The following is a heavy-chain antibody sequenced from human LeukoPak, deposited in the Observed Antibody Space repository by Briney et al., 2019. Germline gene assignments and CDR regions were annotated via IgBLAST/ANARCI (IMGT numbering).Heavy chain of an antibody. Sequence: ASVKVSCKASGGTFSSYAISWVRQAPGQGLEWMGGIIPIFGTANYAQKFQGRVTITTDESTTTAYMELSSLRSEDTALYYCAKDSYSSGWYYFDYWGQGTLVTVSS. D-gene: IGHD6-19*01. CDR3: AKDSYSSGWYYFDY. J-gene: IGHJ4*02. CDR1: GGTFSSYA. V-gene: IGHV1-69*05. CDR2: IIPIFGTA.